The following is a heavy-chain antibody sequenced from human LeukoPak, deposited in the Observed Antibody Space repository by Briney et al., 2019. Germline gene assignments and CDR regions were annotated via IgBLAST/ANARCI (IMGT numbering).Heavy chain of an antibody. Sequence: GGSLRLSCAASGFTFSSYSMNWVRQAPGKGLEWVSSISDSSRYIFYADSVKGRFTISRDNAKDSLYLQMNSLRAEDTAVYYCAREVYCSHTTCYYFDYWGLGTLVTVSS. D-gene: IGHD2/OR15-2a*01. J-gene: IGHJ4*02. CDR1: GFTFSSYS. V-gene: IGHV3-21*01. CDR3: AREVYCSHTTCYYFDY. CDR2: ISDSSRYI.